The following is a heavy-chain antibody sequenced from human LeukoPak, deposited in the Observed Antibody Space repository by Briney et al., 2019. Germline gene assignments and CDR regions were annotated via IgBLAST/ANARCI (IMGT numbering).Heavy chain of an antibody. CDR1: GGSISSYY. CDR3: ARDGGSGSYYGLRDYFDY. D-gene: IGHD1-26*01. J-gene: IGHJ4*02. Sequence: SETLSLTCTVSGGSISSYYRSWIRQPAGKGLEWIGRIYTSGSTNYNPSLKSRVTMSVDTSKNEFSLNLSSVTAADTAVYYCARDGGSGSYYGLRDYFDYWGQGTLVTVSS. V-gene: IGHV4-4*07. CDR2: IYTSGST.